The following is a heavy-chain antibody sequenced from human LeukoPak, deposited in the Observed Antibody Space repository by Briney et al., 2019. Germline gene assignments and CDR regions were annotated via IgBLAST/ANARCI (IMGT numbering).Heavy chain of an antibody. Sequence: SETLSLTCAVYGGSFSDYYWSWIPQPPGKGLEWIGEINHSGSTTYNPPLKSRVTISVDTSKNQFSLKLSSVTAADTAVYYCARDQVVMITFGGVIEQRYYGMDVWGQGTTVTVSS. D-gene: IGHD3-16*02. J-gene: IGHJ6*02. CDR1: GGSFSDYY. CDR2: INHSGST. V-gene: IGHV4-34*01. CDR3: ARDQVVMITFGGVIEQRYYGMDV.